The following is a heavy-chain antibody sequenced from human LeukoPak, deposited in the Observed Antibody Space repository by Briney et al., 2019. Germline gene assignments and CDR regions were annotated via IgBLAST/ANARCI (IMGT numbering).Heavy chain of an antibody. D-gene: IGHD3-10*01. CDR2: INSDGGTT. J-gene: IGHJ5*01. CDR1: GFSISSNW. CDR3: GYYNSGSYSTPDS. Sequence: GGSLKLSCAVSGFSISSNWMHWARQAPGKGLVWVSRINSDGGTTTYADSVKGRFTISRDNAKNTVYLQMKTLRSEDTAVYYCGYYNSGSYSTPDSWGQGTQVTVSS. V-gene: IGHV3-74*01.